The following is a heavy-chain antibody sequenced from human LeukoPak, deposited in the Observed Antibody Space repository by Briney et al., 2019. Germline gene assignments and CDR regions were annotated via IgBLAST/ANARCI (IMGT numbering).Heavy chain of an antibody. J-gene: IGHJ4*02. D-gene: IGHD3-16*01. V-gene: IGHV3-7*01. Sequence: GGSLRLSCAASGFTFNRYWMSWVRQAPGKGLEWVANIHDDGRVTNYVDSVKGRFTISRDNARNSVYLQMNSLRVEDTSLYYCARGRGWVDHWGQGTLVTVSS. CDR2: IHDDGRVT. CDR1: GFTFNRYW. CDR3: ARGRGWVDH.